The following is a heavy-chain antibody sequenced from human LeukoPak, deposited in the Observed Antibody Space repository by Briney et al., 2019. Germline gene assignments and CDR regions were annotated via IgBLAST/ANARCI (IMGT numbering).Heavy chain of an antibody. CDR1: GFSFSSYW. CDR2: IRQDGSEK. CDR3: ARGGTGGYDILTGYYPTFFDY. J-gene: IGHJ4*02. V-gene: IGHV3-7*01. Sequence: GGSLRLSCAASGFSFSSYWMSWVRQAPGKGLEWVANIRQDGSEKYYVDSVKGRLTISRDNAKNSLYLQMNSLRAEDTAVYSCARGGTGGYDILTGYYPTFFDYWGRGTLVTVSS. D-gene: IGHD3-9*01.